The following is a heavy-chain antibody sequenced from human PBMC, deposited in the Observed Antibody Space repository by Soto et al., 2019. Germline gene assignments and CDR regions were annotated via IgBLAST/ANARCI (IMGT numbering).Heavy chain of an antibody. CDR3: ANSGGYNWNPGVYNWFDP. Sequence: GGSLRLSCAASGFTFSSYGMHWVRQAPGKGLEWVAVISYDGSNKYYADSVKGRFTISRDNSKNTLYLQMNSLRAEDTAVYYCANSGGYNWNPGVYNWFDPWGQGTLVTVSS. D-gene: IGHD1-20*01. CDR1: GFTFSSYG. CDR2: ISYDGSNK. J-gene: IGHJ5*02. V-gene: IGHV3-30*18.